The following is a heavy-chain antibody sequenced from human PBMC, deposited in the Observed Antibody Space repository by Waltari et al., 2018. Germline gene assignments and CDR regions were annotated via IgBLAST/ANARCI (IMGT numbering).Heavy chain of an antibody. D-gene: IGHD3-3*01. V-gene: IGHV4-59*08. CDR1: GGSIGSYY. CDR3: ARLDFWSGYY. J-gene: IGHJ4*02. Sequence: QVQLQESGPGLVKPSETLSLTCTVSGGSIGSYYWGWIRQPPGKGLEWIGYIYYTGSTNYNPSLERRVTISLDTSKNQFSLKLTSVTAADTAVYYCARLDFWSGYYWGQGTLVTVPS. CDR2: IYYTGST.